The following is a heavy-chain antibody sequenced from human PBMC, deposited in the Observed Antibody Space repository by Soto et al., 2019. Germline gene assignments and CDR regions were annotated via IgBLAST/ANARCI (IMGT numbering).Heavy chain of an antibody. CDR1: GFTFSSYT. V-gene: IGHV3-30-3*01. D-gene: IGHD5-18*01. J-gene: IGHJ6*02. CDR3: ARDNGYSHGHGMDV. Sequence: QVQLVDSGGGVVQPGRSLRLSCAASGFTFSSYTIHWVRQAPGKGLEWVALILYDGGNKYYADSVKGGFTISRDNSKNTLYLQMNSLRPEDTAVYYCARDNGYSHGHGMDVWGQGTTVTVSS. CDR2: ILYDGGNK.